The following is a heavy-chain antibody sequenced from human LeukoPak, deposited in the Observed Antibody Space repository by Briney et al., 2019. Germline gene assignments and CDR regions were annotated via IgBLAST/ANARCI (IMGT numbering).Heavy chain of an antibody. CDR3: ARSIVVPAAISGAFDI. J-gene: IGHJ3*02. CDR1: GFTFSDYY. D-gene: IGHD2-2*01. CDR2: ISSSNSFI. Sequence: SGGSLRLSCAASGFTFSDYYMSWIRQAPGRGLEWVSYISSSNSFIFYADSVKGRFTISRDNAKNSLYLQMNSLRAEDTALYYCARSIVVPAAISGAFDIWGQGTIVTVSS. V-gene: IGHV3-11*06.